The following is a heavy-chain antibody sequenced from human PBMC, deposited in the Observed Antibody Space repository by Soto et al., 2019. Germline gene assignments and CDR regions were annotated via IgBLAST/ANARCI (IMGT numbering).Heavy chain of an antibody. D-gene: IGHD3-9*01. CDR1: GFTFGDYS. J-gene: IGHJ4*02. Sequence: GGSLRLSRAASGFTFGDYSLTWFRQAPGKGLEWVAFIRTKTYGGTTEYAASVKGRFTISRDDSKSIAYLQMNSLKIEDTAVYYCTKNVLRYFDWPSFDYWGQGTLVTVS. CDR3: TKNVLRYFDWPSFDY. CDR2: IRTKTYGGTT. V-gene: IGHV3-49*03.